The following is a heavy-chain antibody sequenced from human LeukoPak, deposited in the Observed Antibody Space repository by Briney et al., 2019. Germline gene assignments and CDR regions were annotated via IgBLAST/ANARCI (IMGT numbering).Heavy chain of an antibody. CDR2: ISYDGSNK. Sequence: GRSLRLSCAASGFTFSSYAMHWVRQAPGKGLEWVAVISYDGSNKYYADSVKGRFTISRDNSKNTLYLQMNSLRAEDTAVYHCAKDRSSSWYWWAFDIWGQGTKVTVSS. D-gene: IGHD6-13*01. CDR1: GFTFSSYA. CDR3: AKDRSSSWYWWAFDI. V-gene: IGHV3-30-3*01. J-gene: IGHJ3*02.